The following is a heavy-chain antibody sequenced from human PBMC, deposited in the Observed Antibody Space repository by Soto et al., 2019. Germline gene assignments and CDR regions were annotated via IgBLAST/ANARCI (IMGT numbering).Heavy chain of an antibody. CDR2: IGSSGSPT. CDR1: GFTFSSYS. CDR3: AKHKIGSNKPFDH. D-gene: IGHD4-4*01. J-gene: IGHJ4*02. V-gene: IGHV3-23*01. Sequence: EVQVLESGGGLVQPGGSLRLSCAASGFTFSSYSMSWVRQAPGKGLEWVSSIGSSGSPTYYADSVEGRFTNSRDNSKNTLYLQLNSLRAEDTALYYCAKHKIGSNKPFDHWGQGTLVTVSS.